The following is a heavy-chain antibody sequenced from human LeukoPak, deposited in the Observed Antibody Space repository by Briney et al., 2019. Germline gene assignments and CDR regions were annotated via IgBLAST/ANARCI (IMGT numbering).Heavy chain of an antibody. CDR1: GXSFTSYW. CDR3: ARLLAVAGTDDAFDI. Sequence: GESLKISCKGSGXSFTSYWIGWVRQMPGKGLEWMGIIYPGDSDTTYSPSFQGQVTISADKSISTAYLQWISLKASDTAMYYCARLLAVAGTDDAFDIWGQGTMVTVSS. V-gene: IGHV5-51*01. CDR2: IYPGDSDT. D-gene: IGHD6-19*01. J-gene: IGHJ3*02.